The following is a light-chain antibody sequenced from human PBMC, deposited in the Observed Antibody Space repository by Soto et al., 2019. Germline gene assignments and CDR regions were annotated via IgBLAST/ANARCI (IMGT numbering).Light chain of an antibody. CDR2: GTS. CDR1: QSLSSSY. J-gene: IGKJ5*01. CDR3: QQYSNWPPIT. Sequence: EIVLTQSPGTLSLSPGERATLSCRASQSLSSSYLAWYQQKPGQAPRLLIYGTSIRATGIPDRFSGSGSGTDFTLTITRLEPEDFAVYYCQQYSNWPPITFGQGTRLEIK. V-gene: IGKV3-20*01.